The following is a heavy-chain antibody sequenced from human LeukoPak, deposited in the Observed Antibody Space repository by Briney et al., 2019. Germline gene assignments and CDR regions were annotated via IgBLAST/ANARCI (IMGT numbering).Heavy chain of an antibody. CDR3: ARDRVPYGSSGWSFDY. V-gene: IGHV1-69*13. CDR1: GGTFSSYA. Sequence: VASVKVSCKASGGTFSSYAISWVRQAPGQGLEWMGGIIPIFGTANYAQKFQGRVTITADESTSTAYMELSSLRSEDTAVYYCARDRVPYGSSGWSFDYWGQGTLVTVSS. D-gene: IGHD6-19*01. J-gene: IGHJ4*02. CDR2: IIPIFGTA.